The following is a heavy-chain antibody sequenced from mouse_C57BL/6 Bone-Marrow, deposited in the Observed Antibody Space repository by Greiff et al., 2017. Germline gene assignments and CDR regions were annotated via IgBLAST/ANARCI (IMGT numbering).Heavy chain of an antibody. CDR2: ICPGDGDT. CDR3: APLDYYGSSYSDV. CDR1: GYAFSSSW. V-gene: IGHV1-82*01. D-gene: IGHD1-1*01. Sequence: QVQLKQSGPELVKPGASVKISCKASGYAFSSSWMNWVKQRPGKGLEWIGRICPGDGDTNYNGKFKGKATLPAAKSSSTAYMQLSSLTSEDSAVYFCAPLDYYGSSYSDVWGTGTTVTVSS. J-gene: IGHJ1*03.